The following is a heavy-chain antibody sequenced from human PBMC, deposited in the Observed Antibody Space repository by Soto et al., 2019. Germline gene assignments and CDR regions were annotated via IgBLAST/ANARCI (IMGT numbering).Heavy chain of an antibody. D-gene: IGHD2-8*01. CDR2: IYYSGST. J-gene: IGHJ5*02. CDR1: GGSISSGGYY. V-gene: IGHV4-31*03. CDR3: VGYCTNGVCYSGQFDP. Sequence: QVQLQESGPGLVKPSQTLSLTCTVSGGSISSGGYYWSWIRQHPGKGLEWIWYIYYSGSTYYNPSLKSRVTISVDTSKNQFSLKLSSVTAADTAVYYCVGYCTNGVCYSGQFDPWGQGTLVTVSS.